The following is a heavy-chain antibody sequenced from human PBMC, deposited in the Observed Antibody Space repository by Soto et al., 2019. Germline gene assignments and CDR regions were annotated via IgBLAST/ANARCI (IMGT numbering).Heavy chain of an antibody. D-gene: IGHD2-2*01. Sequence: ASVKVSCKASGYTFSDFDINWLRQASGQGPEWMGWMNAKSGDTFFAQRFQGKFNMTWDTSLSTAYMGVGSLTSDDTAVYYCARGNPFNYAGFDVWGQGTTVTVSS. CDR3: ARGNPFNYAGFDV. CDR2: MNAKSGDT. CDR1: GYTFSDFD. J-gene: IGHJ6*02. V-gene: IGHV1-8*01.